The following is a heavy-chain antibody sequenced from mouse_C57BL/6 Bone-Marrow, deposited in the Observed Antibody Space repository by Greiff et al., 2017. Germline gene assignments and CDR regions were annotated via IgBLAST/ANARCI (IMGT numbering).Heavy chain of an antibody. CDR2: INPNNGGT. J-gene: IGHJ2*01. CDR1: GYTFTDYY. V-gene: IGHV1-26*01. Sequence: QLQQSGPELVKPGASVKISCKASGYTFTDYYMNWVKQSHGKSLEWIGDINPNNGGTSYNQKFKGKATLTVDKSSSTAYMELRSLTSEDSAVYYCATYYYGSSYRYYFDYWGQGTTLTVSS. D-gene: IGHD1-1*01. CDR3: ATYYYGSSYRYYFDY.